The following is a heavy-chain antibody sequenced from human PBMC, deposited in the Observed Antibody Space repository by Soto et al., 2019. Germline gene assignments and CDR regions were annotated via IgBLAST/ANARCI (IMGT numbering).Heavy chain of an antibody. J-gene: IGHJ4*02. CDR2: VSHIGST. CDR1: GGSISNSSYL. CDR3: SRIAVSGQLTGFDY. Sequence: SETLSLTCTVSGGSISNSSYLWGWIRQPPGKGLQWIGSVSHIGSTNYNPSLKSRLTVSVGTSKTQSSLRLNSVTAADTAVYYCSRIAVSGQLTGFDYWGQGILVTVAS. V-gene: IGHV4-39*01. D-gene: IGHD6-19*01.